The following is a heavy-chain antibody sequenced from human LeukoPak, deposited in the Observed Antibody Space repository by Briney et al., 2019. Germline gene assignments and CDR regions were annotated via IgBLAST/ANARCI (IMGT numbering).Heavy chain of an antibody. CDR3: ARAVGSGSFQTYYYYMDV. CDR2: IYTSGST. CDR1: GGSISSYY. D-gene: IGHD3-10*01. Sequence: SETLSLTCTVSGGSISSYYWSWIRQPAGKGLEWIGRIYTSGSTNYNPSLRSRVTMSVDTSKNQFSLKLSSVTAADTAVYYCARAVGSGSFQTYYYYMDVWGKGTTVTISS. J-gene: IGHJ6*03. V-gene: IGHV4-4*07.